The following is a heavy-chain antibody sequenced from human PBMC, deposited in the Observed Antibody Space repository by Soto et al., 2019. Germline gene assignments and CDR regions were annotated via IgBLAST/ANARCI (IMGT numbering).Heavy chain of an antibody. CDR1: GGTVASSHW. J-gene: IGHJ5*02. CDR2: VYHTGDT. D-gene: IGHD2-21*02. V-gene: IGHV4-4*02. Sequence: SETLSLTCGVSGGTVASSHWWSWVRQSPGGGLEWIGNVYHTGDTNLNPSLQSRVTISVDKSNNQFSLRLNSLTAADTAVYFCAREIVTAGGNNYFDPWGPGTLVTVS. CDR3: AREIVTAGGNNYFDP.